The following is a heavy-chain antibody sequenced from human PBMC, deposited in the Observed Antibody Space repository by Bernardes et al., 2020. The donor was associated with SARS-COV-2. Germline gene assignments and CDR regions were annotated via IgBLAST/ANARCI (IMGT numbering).Heavy chain of an antibody. CDR1: GFTFSSYW. CDR3: TRVLDGRAGAFDI. D-gene: IGHD2-15*01. V-gene: IGHV3-74*01. J-gene: IGHJ3*02. CDR2: INSGGSIT. Sequence: GGSLRLSCVGSGFTFSSYWMHWVRQLPGMGPVWVSRINSGGSITNYPDHVKGRFTISRDNAKNTLYLQMISLRAGNTAVYYGTRVLDGRAGAFDIWGQGTMVTVYS.